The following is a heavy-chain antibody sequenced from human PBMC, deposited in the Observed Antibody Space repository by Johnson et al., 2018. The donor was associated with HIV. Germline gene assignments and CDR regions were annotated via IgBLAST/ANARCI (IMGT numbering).Heavy chain of an antibody. Sequence: QMLLVESGGGVVQPGGSLRLSCAASGFTFSSYGMHWVRQAPGKGLEWVAFIRYDGSNKYYADSVKGRFTISRDNSKNTLYLQMNSLRAEDTAVYYCAKANVSGSYWAFDIWGQGTMVTVSS. J-gene: IGHJ3*02. CDR1: GFTFSSYG. V-gene: IGHV3-30*02. CDR3: AKANVSGSYWAFDI. CDR2: IRYDGSNK. D-gene: IGHD3-10*01.